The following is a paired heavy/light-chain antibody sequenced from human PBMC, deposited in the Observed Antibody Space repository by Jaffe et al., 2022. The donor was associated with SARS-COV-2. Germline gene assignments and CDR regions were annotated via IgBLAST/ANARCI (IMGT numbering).Light chain of an antibody. V-gene: IGKV1-39*01. CDR2: AAS. Sequence: DIQMTQSPSSLSASVGDRVTITCRASQSINYSLNWYQQKPGKAPRLLIYAASSLQSGVPSRFSGSGSGTDFTLTISSLQPEDFATYYCQQSHSIHPMYTFGQGTKLEIK. CDR1: QSINYS. CDR3: QQSHSIHPMYT. J-gene: IGKJ2*01.
Heavy chain of an antibody. D-gene: IGHD7-27*01. Sequence: QVQLVQSGAEVKKPGSSVRVSCKVSGDTFSTFGFSWVRQAPGQGLEWMGRIIPIVGSANYAQKFQGRVTITADESTSTAYMELSSLRSEDTAVYYCAGPNSGTFDLWGRGTLVTVSS. CDR3: AGPNSGTFDL. V-gene: IGHV1-69*01. CDR2: IIPIVGSA. J-gene: IGHJ2*01. CDR1: GDTFSTFG.